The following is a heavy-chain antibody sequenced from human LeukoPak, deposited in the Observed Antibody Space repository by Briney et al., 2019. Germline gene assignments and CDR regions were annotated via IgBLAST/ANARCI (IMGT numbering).Heavy chain of an antibody. D-gene: IGHD2-8*02. Sequence: ASVKVSCKASGYTFIDYYMHCVRQAPGQGLEWMGIINPRGGSTTYAQKLQGRVTMTRDTSTSTVYMERSSVRSEDTDLYYCARHSCTGNSCHFDYWGQGTLVTVSS. CDR1: GYTFIDYY. J-gene: IGHJ4*02. CDR2: INPRGGST. CDR3: ARHSCTGNSCHFDY. V-gene: IGHV1-46*04.